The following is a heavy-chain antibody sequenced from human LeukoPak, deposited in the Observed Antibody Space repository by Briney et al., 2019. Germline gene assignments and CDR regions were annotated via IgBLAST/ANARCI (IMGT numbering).Heavy chain of an antibody. Sequence: RGESLKISCKGSGYSFTSYWISWVRQMPGKGLEWMGRIDPSDSYTNYSPSFQGHVTISADKSISTAYLQWSSLKASDTAMYCCARGGLLWFGELSLRDSTLGYGMDGWGKGTTVTVSS. CDR1: GYSFTSYW. D-gene: IGHD3-10*01. J-gene: IGHJ6*04. CDR3: ARGGLLWFGELSLRDSTLGYGMDG. CDR2: IDPSDSYT. V-gene: IGHV5-10-1*01.